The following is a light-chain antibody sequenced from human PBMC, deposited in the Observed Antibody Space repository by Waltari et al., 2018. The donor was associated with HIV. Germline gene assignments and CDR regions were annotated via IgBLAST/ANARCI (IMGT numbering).Light chain of an antibody. Sequence: EFVLTQSPGTLSLSPGARATLPCRASQSVSSSYLAWYQQQPGQAPRLLIYGASIMATGIPDRFSGSGSGTDFTLTISRLEPEDFAMYHCQHYRSSPTTFGGGTKVENK. J-gene: IGKJ4*01. V-gene: IGKV3-20*01. CDR2: GAS. CDR1: QSVSSSY. CDR3: QHYRSSPTT.